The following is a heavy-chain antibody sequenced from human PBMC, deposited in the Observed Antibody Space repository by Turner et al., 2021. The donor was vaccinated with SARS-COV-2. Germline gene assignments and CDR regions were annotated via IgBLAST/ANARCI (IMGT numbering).Heavy chain of an antibody. J-gene: IGHJ4*02. Sequence: EVQWLGSGGGLVQPGGSLRPRCTAPGLTFKNFGMSWVRQAPGKGLEWVSTISGSGENTHYAESVKGRFTISRDNSKNTLYLQMNSLRAEDTAIYYCAKDAGVEESFFDYWGQGTLVTVSS. V-gene: IGHV3-23*01. CDR3: AKDAGVEESFFDY. D-gene: IGHD3-10*01. CDR1: GLTFKNFG. CDR2: ISGSGENT.